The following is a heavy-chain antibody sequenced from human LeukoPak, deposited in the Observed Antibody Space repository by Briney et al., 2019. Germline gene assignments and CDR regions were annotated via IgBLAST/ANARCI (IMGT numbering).Heavy chain of an antibody. CDR2: ISCDGSNK. CDR3: ARDSVGATNYFDY. J-gene: IGHJ4*02. Sequence: GGSLRLSCAASGFTFSSYAMHWVRQAPGKGLEWVAVISCDGSNKYYADSVKGRFTISRDNSKNTLYLQMNSLRAEDTAVYYCARDSVGATNYFDYWGQGTLVTVSS. V-gene: IGHV3-30-3*01. CDR1: GFTFSSYA. D-gene: IGHD1-26*01.